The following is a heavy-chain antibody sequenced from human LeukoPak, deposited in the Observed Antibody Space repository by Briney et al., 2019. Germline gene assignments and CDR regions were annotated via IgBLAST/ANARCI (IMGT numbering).Heavy chain of an antibody. D-gene: IGHD3-9*01. CDR1: GFTFSSYG. Sequence: GGSLRLSCAASGFTFSSYGMSWVRQAPGKGLEWVSAISGSGGSTYYADSVKGRFTISRDNSKNTMYLQMNSLRAEDTAVYYCAKGQYDILTGYLGVDYWGQGTLVTVSS. CDR2: ISGSGGST. CDR3: AKGQYDILTGYLGVDY. J-gene: IGHJ4*02. V-gene: IGHV3-23*01.